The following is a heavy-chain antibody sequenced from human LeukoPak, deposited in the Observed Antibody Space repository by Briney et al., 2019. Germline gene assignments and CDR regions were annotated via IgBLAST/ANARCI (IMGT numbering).Heavy chain of an antibody. CDR3: ARGAYYYDNYFDY. D-gene: IGHD3-22*01. V-gene: IGHV4-59*11. CDR1: GGSISSHY. Sequence: PSETLSLTCTVPGGSISSHYWSWIRQPPGKGLEWIGYIYYSGSTNYNPSLKSRVTISVDTSKNQFSLKLSSVTAADTAAYYCARGAYYYDNYFDYWGQGTLVTVSS. CDR2: IYYSGST. J-gene: IGHJ4*02.